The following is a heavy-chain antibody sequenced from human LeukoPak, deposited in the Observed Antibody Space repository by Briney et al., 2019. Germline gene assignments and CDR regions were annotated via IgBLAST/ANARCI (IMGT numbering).Heavy chain of an antibody. J-gene: IGHJ3*02. V-gene: IGHV3-7*01. CDR2: IKQDGSEK. Sequence: PAGSLRLSCAASGFTFSSYWMSWVRQAPGKGLEWVANIKQDGSEKYYVDSVKGRFTISRDNAKSSLYLQMNSLRAEDTAVYYCAREYGDTPHEVRAFDIWGQGTMVTVSS. CDR1: GFTFSSYW. CDR3: AREYGDTPHEVRAFDI. D-gene: IGHD4-17*01.